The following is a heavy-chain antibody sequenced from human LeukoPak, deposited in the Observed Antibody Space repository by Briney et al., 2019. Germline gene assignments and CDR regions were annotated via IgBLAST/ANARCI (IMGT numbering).Heavy chain of an antibody. D-gene: IGHD2-2*02. Sequence: PSETLSLTCTVSGGSISSSSYYWGWIRQPPGKGLEWIESIYYSGSTYYNPSLKSRVTMSVDAYKNQFSLTLSAVTDADTAVYYCARDDCSSTSCYKGFDPWGQGTLVTVSS. CDR3: ARDDCSSTSCYKGFDP. CDR1: GGSISSSSYY. CDR2: IYYSGST. J-gene: IGHJ5*02. V-gene: IGHV4-39*02.